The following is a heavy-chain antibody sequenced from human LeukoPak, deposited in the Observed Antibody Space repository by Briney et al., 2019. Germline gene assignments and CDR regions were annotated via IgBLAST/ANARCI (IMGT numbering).Heavy chain of an antibody. D-gene: IGHD6-19*01. Sequence: GRSLRLSCAASGFTFDDYAMHWVRQAPGKGLEWVSGISWNSGSIGYADSVKGRFTISRDNAKNSLYLQMNSLRAEDTALYFCAKDMSSIAFYDIDVWGQGTTVTVSS. CDR1: GFTFDDYA. CDR2: ISWNSGSI. J-gene: IGHJ6*02. V-gene: IGHV3-9*01. CDR3: AKDMSSIAFYDIDV.